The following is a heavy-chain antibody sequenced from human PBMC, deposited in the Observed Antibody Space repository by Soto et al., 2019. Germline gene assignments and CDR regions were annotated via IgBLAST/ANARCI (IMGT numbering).Heavy chain of an antibody. Sequence: SETLSLTCTVSGGSISSSSYYWGWIRQPPGKGLEWIGSIYYSGSTYYNPSLKSRVTISVDTSKNQFSLKLSSVTAADTAVYYCARRAAHPYYYSGMDVWGQGTTVTVPS. CDR2: IYYSGST. CDR1: GGSISSSSYY. J-gene: IGHJ6*01. V-gene: IGHV4-39*01. D-gene: IGHD6-6*01. CDR3: ARRAAHPYYYSGMDV.